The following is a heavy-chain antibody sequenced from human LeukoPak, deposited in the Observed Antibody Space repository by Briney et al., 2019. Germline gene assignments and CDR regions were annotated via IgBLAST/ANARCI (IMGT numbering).Heavy chain of an antibody. J-gene: IGHJ4*02. Sequence: ASVKVSCKASGYTFTSYGISWVRQAPGQGLEWMGWISAYNGDTNYAQKLQGRVTMTTDTSTSTAYMELRSLRSDDTAVYYCARGAPDASGYYERSWRRYYFDYWGQGTLVTVSS. CDR2: ISAYNGDT. CDR3: ARGAPDASGYYERSWRRYYFDY. V-gene: IGHV1-18*01. CDR1: GYTFTSYG. D-gene: IGHD3-3*01.